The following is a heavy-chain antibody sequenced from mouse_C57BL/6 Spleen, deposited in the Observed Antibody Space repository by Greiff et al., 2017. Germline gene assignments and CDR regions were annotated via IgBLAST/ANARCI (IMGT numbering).Heavy chain of an antibody. Sequence: VQLQQSGAELARPGASVKMSCKASGYTFTSYTMHWVKQRPGQGLEWIGYINPSSGYPKYNQKFKDKATLTAYKSASTAYMQLSSLTSEDSAVYYCARGDYYGSSPYYYARDYWGQGTSVTVSS. D-gene: IGHD1-1*01. CDR1: GYTFTSYT. CDR2: INPSSGYP. J-gene: IGHJ4*01. CDR3: ARGDYYGSSPYYYARDY. V-gene: IGHV1-4*01.